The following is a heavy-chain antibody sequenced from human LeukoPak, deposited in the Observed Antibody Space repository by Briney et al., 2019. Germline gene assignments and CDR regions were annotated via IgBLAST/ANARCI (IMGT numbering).Heavy chain of an antibody. CDR2: ISAYNGNT. D-gene: IGHD4-17*01. CDR3: ARGSYGDYEDYFDY. V-gene: IGHV1-18*01. CDR1: GYTFTSYG. Sequence: ASVTVSCKASGYTFTSYGISWVRQAPGQGLEWMGWISAYNGNTNYAQKLQGRVTMTTDTSTSTAYMELRSLRSDDTAVYYCARGSYGDYEDYFDYWGQGTLVTVSS. J-gene: IGHJ4*02.